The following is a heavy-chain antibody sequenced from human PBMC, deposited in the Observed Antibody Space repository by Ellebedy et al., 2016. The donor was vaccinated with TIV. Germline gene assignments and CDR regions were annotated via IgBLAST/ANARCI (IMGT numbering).Heavy chain of an antibody. CDR2: TYYRSKRYT. V-gene: IGHV6-1*01. CDR3: VRDLGIPNGWVFDY. Sequence: SQTLSLTSXIPRDRVSGDSVSWSCTRQSPSSGLECLVMTYYRSKRYTYYAEAVQSRLTINPDTSKNQFSLQLNSVTPEDTALYYCVRDLGIPNGWVFDYWGQGILVTVSS. CDR1: RDRVSGDSVS. J-gene: IGHJ4*02. D-gene: IGHD6-19*01.